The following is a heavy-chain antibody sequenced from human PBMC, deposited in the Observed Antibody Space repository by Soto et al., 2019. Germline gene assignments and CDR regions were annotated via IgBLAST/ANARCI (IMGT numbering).Heavy chain of an antibody. D-gene: IGHD6-13*01. J-gene: IGHJ6*02. V-gene: IGHV1-69*13. CDR3: AAAAGYYYYYGMDV. Sequence: ASVKVSCKASGGTFSSYAISWVRQAPGQGLEWMGGIIPIFGTANYAQKFQGRVTITADESTSTAYMELSSLRSEDTAVYYCAAAAGYYYYYGMDVCGQGTTVTVSS. CDR2: IIPIFGTA. CDR1: GGTFSSYA.